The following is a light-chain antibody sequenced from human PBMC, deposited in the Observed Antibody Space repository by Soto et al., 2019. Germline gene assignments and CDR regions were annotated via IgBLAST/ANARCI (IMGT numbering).Light chain of an antibody. CDR1: QSISSW. CDR3: QQYNSFPT. J-gene: IGKJ1*01. CDR2: KAS. V-gene: IGKV1-5*03. Sequence: DIPMTQSPSTLSASVGDRVTITCRASQSISSWLAWYQQKPGKAPKLLIYKASSLESGVPSRFSGSGSGTEFTLTISSLQPDGLATYYCQQYNSFPTFGQGTKVEIK.